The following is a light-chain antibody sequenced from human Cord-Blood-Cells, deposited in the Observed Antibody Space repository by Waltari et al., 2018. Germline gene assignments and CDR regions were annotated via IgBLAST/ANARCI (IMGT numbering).Light chain of an antibody. CDR3: AAWDDSLSGYV. CDR2: RNN. Sequence: QSVLTPPPSASGTPGQRVTISCSGSSSNLGSNYVYWYQQLPGTAPKLLIYRNNQRPSGVPDRFSGSKSGTSASLAISGLRSEDEADYYCAAWDDSLSGYVFGTGTKVTVL. V-gene: IGLV1-47*01. CDR1: SSNLGSNY. J-gene: IGLJ1*01.